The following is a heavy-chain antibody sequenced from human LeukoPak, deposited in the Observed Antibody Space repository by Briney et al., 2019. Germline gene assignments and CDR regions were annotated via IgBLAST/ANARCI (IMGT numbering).Heavy chain of an antibody. CDR2: ISTYNGNT. D-gene: IGHD1-26*01. V-gene: IGHV1-18*01. J-gene: IGHJ4*02. CDR1: GYTFTPYS. CDR3: ARDPELRLFDH. Sequence: ASVKVSYKPSGYTFTPYSISWVQQAPGQGLEWMGWISTYNGNTKYPQKLQDRVIMTTDTSTSTAYMELRSLTSDDTAVYYCARDPELRLFDHWGQGTLVTVSS.